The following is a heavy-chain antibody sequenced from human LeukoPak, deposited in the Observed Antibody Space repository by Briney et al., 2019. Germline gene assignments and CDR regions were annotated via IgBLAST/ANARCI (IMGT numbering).Heavy chain of an antibody. CDR1: GFTFSRLG. V-gene: IGHV3-33*06. J-gene: IGHJ6*03. D-gene: IGHD1-26*01. CDR2: IHNDGTQG. CDR3: AKEGDEFRGYLDV. Sequence: GTSLRLSCAASGFTFSRLGMQWVRQAPGQGLEWVAVIHNDGTQGQYGNSVKGRFTISKDNSQSTLYLQMNNLRDDDTAVYYCAKEGDEFRGYLDVWGKGTTVTVSS.